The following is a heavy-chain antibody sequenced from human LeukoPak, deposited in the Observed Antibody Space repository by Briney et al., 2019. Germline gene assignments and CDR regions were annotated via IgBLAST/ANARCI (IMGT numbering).Heavy chain of an antibody. J-gene: IGHJ4*02. CDR3: ARDGGIALFDY. D-gene: IGHD6-13*01. V-gene: IGHV3-7*03. CDR1: GFTFSNYW. CDR2: IKQDGSEK. Sequence: GGSLRLPCAASGFTFSNYWMSWVRQAPGKGLEWVANIKQDGSEKYYVDSVKGRFTISRDNTKNSLYLQMNSLRAEDTAVYYCARDGGIALFDYWGQGTLVTVSS.